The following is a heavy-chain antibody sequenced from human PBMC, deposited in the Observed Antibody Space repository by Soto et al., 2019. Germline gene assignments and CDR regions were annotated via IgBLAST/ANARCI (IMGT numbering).Heavy chain of an antibody. CDR3: ARDSIALFDN. V-gene: IGHV4-61*01. CDR2: IHSSGGS. J-gene: IGHJ4*02. D-gene: IGHD2-21*01. CDR1: DGSVNSGNYY. Sequence: SETLSLTCTVSDGSVNSGNYYWTWIRQPPGKGLEWIGYIHSSGGSNYNPSLKSRVTISVDTSKNQFSLRLSSVTAADTAVYYCARDSIALFDNWGQGTLVTGSS.